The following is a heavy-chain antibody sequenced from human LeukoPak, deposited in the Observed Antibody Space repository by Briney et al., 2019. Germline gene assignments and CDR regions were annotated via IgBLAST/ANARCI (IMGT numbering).Heavy chain of an antibody. CDR3: ARVPGPYTTSRFDF. D-gene: IGHD2-2*02. Sequence: GASVRVSCKTSGYTFSAHYLHWVRQAPGQRPEWVGRIDPASGGTHYAQEFQGRVTVTRDTSTTTVDMELSGLRSDDTAVYYCARVPGPYTTSRFDFWGQGTLVTVSS. CDR2: IDPASGGT. CDR1: GYTFSAHY. J-gene: IGHJ4*02. V-gene: IGHV1-2*02.